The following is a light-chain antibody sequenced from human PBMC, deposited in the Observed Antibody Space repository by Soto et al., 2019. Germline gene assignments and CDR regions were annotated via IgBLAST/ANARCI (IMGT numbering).Light chain of an antibody. CDR3: QQYKASSWT. V-gene: IGKV1-5*01. Sequence: DIQMTQSPSTLSASVGDRVTISCRASQGISIWLAWYRQKPGEAPKLLIYHASNLETGVPSRFSGSGSGTEFTLTISGLQPDDFATYYCQQYKASSWTFGPGTKVEI. CDR1: QGISIW. J-gene: IGKJ1*01. CDR2: HAS.